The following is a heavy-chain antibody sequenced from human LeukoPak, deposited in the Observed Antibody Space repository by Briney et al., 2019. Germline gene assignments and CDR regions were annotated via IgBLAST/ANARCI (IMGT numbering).Heavy chain of an antibody. D-gene: IGHD3-22*01. Sequence: PGGSLRHSCAASGFTVSSSYMNWVRQAPGKGLEWVSPIYSGGGTYYADSVKGRSTISRDNSKNTLYLQMNSLRAEDTAVYYCARNYYDSSAYYYFDYWGQGTLVTVSS. CDR1: GFTVSSSY. CDR2: IYSGGGT. V-gene: IGHV3-66*01. CDR3: ARNYYDSSAYYYFDY. J-gene: IGHJ4*02.